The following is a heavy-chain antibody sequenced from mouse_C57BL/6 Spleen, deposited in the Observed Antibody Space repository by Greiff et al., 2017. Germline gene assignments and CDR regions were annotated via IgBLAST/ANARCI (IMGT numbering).Heavy chain of an antibody. CDR1: GFTFSDYY. CDR2: INYDGSST. D-gene: IGHD2-3*01. V-gene: IGHV5-16*01. CDR3: ARGGYDDGEIVYFDY. Sequence: EVKLVESEGGLVQPGSSMKLSCTASGFTFSDYYMAWVRQVPEKGLEWVANINYDGSSTYYLDSLKSRFIISRDNTKNILYLQMSSLESEDTTTYYCARGGYDDGEIVYFDYWGQGTTLTVSS. J-gene: IGHJ2*01.